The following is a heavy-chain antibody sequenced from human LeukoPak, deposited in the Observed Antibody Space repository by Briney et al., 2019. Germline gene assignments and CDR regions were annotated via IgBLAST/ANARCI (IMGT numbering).Heavy chain of an antibody. CDR2: IIPIFGTA. D-gene: IGHD6-19*01. CDR1: GGTFSSYA. V-gene: IGHV1-69*06. CDR3: ARDPGVAVADIPFWFDP. J-gene: IGHJ5*02. Sequence: SVKVSCKASGGTFSSYAISWVRQAPGQGLEWMGGIIPIFGTANYAQKFQGRVTITADKSTSTAYMELSSLRSEDTAVYYCARDPGVAVADIPFWFDPWGQGTLVTVSS.